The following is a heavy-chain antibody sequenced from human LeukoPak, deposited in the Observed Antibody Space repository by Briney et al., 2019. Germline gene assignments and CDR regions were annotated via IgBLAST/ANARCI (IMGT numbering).Heavy chain of an antibody. CDR1: GFTVSSNY. V-gene: IGHV3-66*01. CDR2: IYSGGST. Sequence: PGGSLRLSCAASGFTVSSNYMSWVRQAPGKGLEWVSVIYSGGSTYYSDSVKGRFSISRDNSKNTLYLQMNSLRAEDTAVYYCARDIDYDSSGYYYWGQGTLVTVSS. J-gene: IGHJ4*02. D-gene: IGHD3-22*01. CDR3: ARDIDYDSSGYYY.